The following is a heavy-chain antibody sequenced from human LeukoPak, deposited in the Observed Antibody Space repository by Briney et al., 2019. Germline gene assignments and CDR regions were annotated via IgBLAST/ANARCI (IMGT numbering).Heavy chain of an antibody. CDR2: ISSSSSYI. Sequence: GGSLRLSCAASGFTFSSYSMNWVRQAPGKGLEWVSSISSSSSYIYYADSVKGRFTISRDNAKNSLYLQMNSLRAEDTAVYYCARGGGSGSENFDYWGQGTLVTVSS. CDR3: ARGGGSGSENFDY. V-gene: IGHV3-21*01. D-gene: IGHD3-10*01. CDR1: GFTFSSYS. J-gene: IGHJ4*02.